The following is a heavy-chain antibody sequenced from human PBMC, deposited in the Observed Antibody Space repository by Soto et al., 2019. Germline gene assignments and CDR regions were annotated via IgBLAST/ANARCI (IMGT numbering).Heavy chain of an antibody. Sequence: PGCSLRLCCAASGFTFSSYSMNGFLQAPGKGLEWVSYISSSSSTIYYADSVKGRFTISRDNAKNSLYLQMNSLRDEDTAVYYCARESRFLEWLSLNWFDPWGQGTLVTVSS. CDR2: ISSSSSTI. J-gene: IGHJ5*02. D-gene: IGHD3-3*01. V-gene: IGHV3-48*02. CDR1: GFTFSSYS. CDR3: ARESRFLEWLSLNWFDP.